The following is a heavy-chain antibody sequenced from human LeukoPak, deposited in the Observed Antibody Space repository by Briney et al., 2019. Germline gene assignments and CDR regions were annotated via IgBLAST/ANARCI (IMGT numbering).Heavy chain of an antibody. CDR2: ISYDGSNK. V-gene: IGHV3-30*18. D-gene: IGHD3-10*01. CDR1: GFTFSSYG. Sequence: GGSLRLSCAASGFTFSSYGMPWVRQAPGKGLEWVAVISYDGSNKYYADSVKGRFTISRDNSKNTLYLQMNSLRAEDTAVYYCAKLTEVLLWFGELSAPPSALDYWGQGTLVTVSS. CDR3: AKLTEVLLWFGELSAPPSALDY. J-gene: IGHJ4*02.